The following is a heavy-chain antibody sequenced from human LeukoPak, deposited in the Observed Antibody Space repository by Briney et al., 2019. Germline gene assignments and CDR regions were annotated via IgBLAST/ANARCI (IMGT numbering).Heavy chain of an antibody. CDR1: GGTFSSYA. J-gene: IGHJ4*02. Sequence: SVKVSCKASGGTFSSYAISWVRQAPGQGLEWMGGIIPIFGTANCAQKFQGRVTITADESTSTAYMELSSLRSEDTAVYYCARDGRYGDLPTSFDYWGQGTLVTVSS. CDR3: ARDGRYGDLPTSFDY. CDR2: IIPIFGTA. V-gene: IGHV1-69*13. D-gene: IGHD4-17*01.